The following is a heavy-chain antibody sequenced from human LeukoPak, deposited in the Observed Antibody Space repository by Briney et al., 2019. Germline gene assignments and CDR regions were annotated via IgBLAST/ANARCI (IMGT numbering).Heavy chain of an antibody. Sequence: SETLSPTCTVSGGSISTYYWSWIRQPPGEGLEWIGYIYYTGSTNYNPSLKSRVTISLDTSKNRFSLKLSSVTAADTAVYYCARVSPYSSGWYYFDHWGQGTLVTVSS. V-gene: IGHV4-59*01. CDR2: IYYTGST. CDR1: GGSISTYY. J-gene: IGHJ4*02. D-gene: IGHD6-19*01. CDR3: ARVSPYSSGWYYFDH.